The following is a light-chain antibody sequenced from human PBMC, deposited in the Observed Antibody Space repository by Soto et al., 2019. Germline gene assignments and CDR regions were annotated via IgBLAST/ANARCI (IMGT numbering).Light chain of an antibody. J-gene: IGLJ1*01. CDR1: SSDVGGYNY. CDR2: DVS. Sequence: QAVQTPPVSGSRVPGESITIFRTGNSSDVGGYNYVSWYQQHPGKAPKFMIYDVSNRPSGVSTRFSGSKSGNTASLTISGLQAEDEADYYCNSYTTSNTRQIVFGTGTKVTVL. V-gene: IGLV2-14*01. CDR3: NSYTTSNTRQIV.